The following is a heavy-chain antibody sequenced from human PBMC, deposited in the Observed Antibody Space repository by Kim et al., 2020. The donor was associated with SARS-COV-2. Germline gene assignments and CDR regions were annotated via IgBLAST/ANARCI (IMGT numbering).Heavy chain of an antibody. Sequence: GGSLRLSCAASGFTFSSYDMHWVRQATGKGLEWVSAIGTADDTYYPGSVKGRFTISRENAKNSLYLQMNSLRAGDTAVYYCARARDFGVVIRDGMDVWGQGTTVTVSS. CDR3: ARARDFGVVIRDGMDV. J-gene: IGHJ6*02. CDR1: GFTFSSYD. D-gene: IGHD3-3*01. CDR2: IGTADDT. V-gene: IGHV3-13*01.